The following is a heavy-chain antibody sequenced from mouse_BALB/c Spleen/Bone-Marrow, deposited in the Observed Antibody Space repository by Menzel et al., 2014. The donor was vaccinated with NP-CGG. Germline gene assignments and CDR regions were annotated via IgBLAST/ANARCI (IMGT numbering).Heavy chain of an antibody. CDR1: GYTFTDYN. Sequence: EVKLVESGPELVKPGASVKISCKASGYTFTDYNIHWVKQSHGKSLEWIGYIYPYNGGTGYNQKFKSKATLTVDNSSSTAYMELRSLASEDSAVYYCARPYYYGSGFGWFAYWGQGTLVTVSA. V-gene: IGHV1S29*02. CDR2: IYPYNGGT. D-gene: IGHD1-1*01. J-gene: IGHJ3*01. CDR3: ARPYYYGSGFGWFAY.